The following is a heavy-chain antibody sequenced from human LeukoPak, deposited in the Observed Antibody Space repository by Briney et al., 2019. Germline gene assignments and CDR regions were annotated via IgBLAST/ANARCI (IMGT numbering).Heavy chain of an antibody. V-gene: IGHV3-20*04. CDR2: IKWNGGST. CDR3: ARVVGSSWYYYYYYMDV. J-gene: IGHJ6*03. CDR1: GFTFDDYG. D-gene: IGHD6-13*01. Sequence: PGGSLRLSCAAAGFTFDDYGMSWVRQAPGKGLEWVSGIKWNGGSTGYADSVKGRFTISRDNAKNSLYLQMNSLRAEDTALYYCARVVGSSWYYYYYYMDVWGKGTTVPVSS.